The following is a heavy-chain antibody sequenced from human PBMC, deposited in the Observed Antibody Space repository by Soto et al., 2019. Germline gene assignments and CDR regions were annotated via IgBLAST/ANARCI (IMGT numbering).Heavy chain of an antibody. CDR3: ARGQTGGGWGYYFDY. D-gene: IGHD3-16*01. CDR2: IIPIFGTA. Sequence: QVQLVQSGAEVKKPGSSVKVSCKASGGTFSCYAIDWVRQAPGQGLEWMGGIIPIFGTADYAQKLQGRVTITADESTSTAYMALSSLRSEDTAVYYCARGQTGGGWGYYFDYWGQGTLVTVSS. J-gene: IGHJ4*02. V-gene: IGHV1-69*12. CDR1: GGTFSCYA.